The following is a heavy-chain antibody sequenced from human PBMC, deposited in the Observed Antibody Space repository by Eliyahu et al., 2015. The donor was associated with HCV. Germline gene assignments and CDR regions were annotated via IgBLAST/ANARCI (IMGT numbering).Heavy chain of an antibody. CDR3: ARREYTYGPIDY. J-gene: IGHJ4*02. Sequence: QLQLQESGSGLVKPSQTLSLTCAVSGGSISSGGYSWSWIRQPPGKGLEWIGYIYHSGSTYYNPSLKSRVTISVDRSKNQFSLKLSSVTAADTAVYFCARREYTYGPIDYWGQGTLVTVSS. V-gene: IGHV4-30-2*01. CDR1: GGSISSGGYS. D-gene: IGHD5-18*01. CDR2: IYHSGST.